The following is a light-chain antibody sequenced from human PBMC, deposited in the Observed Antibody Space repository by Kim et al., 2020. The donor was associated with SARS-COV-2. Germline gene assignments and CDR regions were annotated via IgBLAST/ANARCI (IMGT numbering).Light chain of an antibody. J-gene: IGKJ1*01. V-gene: IGKV3-20*01. CDR2: GAS. Sequence: EIVLTQFPGTLSLSPGERATLSCRASQSVSSSYLAWYQQRPGQAPRLLIFGASSRAHGIPDRFSGSGSGTDFTLTISRLDPEDFAVYYCQRYGRSPPWKFGQGSKVDIK. CDR3: QRYGRSPPWK. CDR1: QSVSSSY.